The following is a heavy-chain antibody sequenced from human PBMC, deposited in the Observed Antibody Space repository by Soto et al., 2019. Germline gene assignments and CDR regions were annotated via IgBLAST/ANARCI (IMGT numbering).Heavy chain of an antibody. J-gene: IGHJ1*01. D-gene: IGHD2-15*01. CDR2: ISGSSGST. CDR3: AKGPGGDIVVVVAATLYFQH. Sequence: GGSLRLSCAASGFTFNTYAMTWVRQAPGKGLEWVSAISGSSGSTYYADSVKGRFTISRDNSKNTLYLQMNSLRAEDTAVYYCAKGPGGDIVVVVAATLYFQHWGQGTLVTVSS. CDR1: GFTFNTYA. V-gene: IGHV3-23*01.